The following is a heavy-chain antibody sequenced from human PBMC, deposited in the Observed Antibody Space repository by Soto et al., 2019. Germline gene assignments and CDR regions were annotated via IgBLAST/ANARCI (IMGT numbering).Heavy chain of an antibody. CDR1: GFSLSTSGVG. V-gene: IGHV2-5*01. CDR2: ISWKEGK. CDR3: AHRSFPYDFWSGYRLSWFDP. D-gene: IGHD3-3*01. Sequence: SGPKLLNPTQALTLTCTFSGFSLSTSGVGVGWIRQPPGKALDWLGLISWKEGKRYSAYRKCRLTMPKDTSKNQVILTVTNMDPVDNATYYCAHRSFPYDFWSGYRLSWFDPWGQGTLVTVSS. J-gene: IGHJ5*02.